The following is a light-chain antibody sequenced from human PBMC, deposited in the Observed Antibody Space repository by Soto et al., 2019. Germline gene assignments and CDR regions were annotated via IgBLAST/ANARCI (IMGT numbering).Light chain of an antibody. J-gene: IGKJ3*01. V-gene: IGKV1-39*01. CDR3: QQNSNDPLT. CDR2: GAS. Sequence: DIQMTQSPSSLSASVGDRVTITCRASQSISKYLNWYQQKPGKAPKVLIYGASSLQSGVPSRFSGSGSGTDFTLTISSLQPEDFETYYCQQNSNDPLTFGPGTKVDFK. CDR1: QSISKY.